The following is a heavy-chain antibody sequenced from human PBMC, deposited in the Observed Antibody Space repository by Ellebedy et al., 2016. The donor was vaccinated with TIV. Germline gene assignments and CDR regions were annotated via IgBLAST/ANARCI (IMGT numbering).Heavy chain of an antibody. CDR1: GFTFSAYS. CDR2: ISTGSSTI. J-gene: IGHJ2*01. V-gene: IGHV3-48*04. Sequence: PGGSLRLSCAVSGFTFSAYSMNWVRQAPGKGLEWVSYISTGSSTIYYADSVKGRFTISRDNAKNSLYLQMNSLRAEDTAVYYCARDASVYGDSVYWYFDLWGRGTLVGVSS. CDR3: ARDASVYGDSVYWYFDL. D-gene: IGHD4-17*01.